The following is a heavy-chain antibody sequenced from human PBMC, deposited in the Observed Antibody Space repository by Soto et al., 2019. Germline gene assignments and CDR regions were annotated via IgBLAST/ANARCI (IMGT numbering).Heavy chain of an antibody. CDR3: ARGGLYAYYQDN. J-gene: IGHJ4*02. V-gene: IGHV3-74*01. CDR1: GFTFSTYW. D-gene: IGHD3-16*01. CDR2: LKGDGSMT. Sequence: EVQLVESGGGVVQPGESLRLSCTASGFTFSTYWMHWVRQAPGKGLVWLSRLKGDGSMTDYADSVKGRFTISRDNAENTLYLQMNGLRADNTAIYYCARGGLYAYYQDNWGQGTLVTVSS.